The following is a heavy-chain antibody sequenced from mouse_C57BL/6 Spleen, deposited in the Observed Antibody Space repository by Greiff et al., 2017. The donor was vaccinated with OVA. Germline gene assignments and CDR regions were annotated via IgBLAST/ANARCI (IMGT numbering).Heavy chain of an antibody. V-gene: IGHV1-69*01. CDR3: ARGPYDYDSAD. D-gene: IGHD2-4*01. CDR2: IDPSDSYT. Sequence: QVQLQQPGAELVMPGASVKLSCKASGYTFTSYWMHWVKQRPGQGLEWIGEIDPSDSYTNYNQKFKGKSTLTVDKSSSTAYMQLSSLTSEDSAVYYCARGPYDYDSADWGQGTLVTVSA. CDR1: GYTFTSYW. J-gene: IGHJ3*01.